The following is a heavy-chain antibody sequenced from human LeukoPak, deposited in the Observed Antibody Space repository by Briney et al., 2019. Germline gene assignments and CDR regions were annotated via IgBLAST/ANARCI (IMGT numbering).Heavy chain of an antibody. CDR2: IYHSGST. V-gene: IGHV4-38-2*02. Sequence: SETLSLTCTVSGYSISSGYYWGWIRQPPGKGLEWIGSIYHSGSTYYNPSLKSRVTISVDTSKNQFSLKLSSVTAADTAVYYCARRYYGSGSYSWGQGTLVTVSS. CDR3: ARRYYGSGSYS. D-gene: IGHD3-10*01. J-gene: IGHJ4*02. CDR1: GYSISSGYY.